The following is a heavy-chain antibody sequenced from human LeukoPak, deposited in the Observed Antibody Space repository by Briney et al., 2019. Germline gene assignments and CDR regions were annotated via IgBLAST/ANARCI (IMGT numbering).Heavy chain of an antibody. CDR1: GGTFSSYA. J-gene: IGHJ4*02. Sequence: ASVKVSCKASGGTFSSYAISWVRQAPGQGLEWMGGIIPIFGTANYAQKFQGRVTITADESTSTAYMELRSLRSDDTAVYYCARTIRVVPNDYWGQGTLVTVSS. V-gene: IGHV1-69*01. CDR3: ARTIRVVPNDY. CDR2: IIPIFGTA. D-gene: IGHD2-2*01.